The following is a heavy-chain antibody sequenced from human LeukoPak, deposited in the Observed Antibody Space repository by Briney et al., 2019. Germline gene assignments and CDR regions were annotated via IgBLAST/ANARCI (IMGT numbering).Heavy chain of an antibody. D-gene: IGHD3-10*01. V-gene: IGHV3-7*01. CDR2: IKPDGSEK. CDR3: ARPLLYYYGSETYFWFDL. CDR1: GFTFTTYW. Sequence: GGSLRLSCAASGFTFTTYWMGWVRQAPGKGLEWVASIKPDGSEKYYVDSVKGRFTISRDSAENTVYLQMESLKGEDTAFYYCARPLLYYYGSETYFWFDLWGQGTLVTVSS. J-gene: IGHJ5*02.